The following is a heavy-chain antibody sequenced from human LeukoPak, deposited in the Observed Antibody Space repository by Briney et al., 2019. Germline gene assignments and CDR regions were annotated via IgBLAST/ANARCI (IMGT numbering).Heavy chain of an antibody. Sequence: KSGGSLRLSCAASGFTFTIYTINWIRQPPGKGLEWIGFIYYSGSTNYNPSLKSRVTISVDTSKNQFSLKLSSVTAADTAVYYCAGRAMIVELGFDYWGQGTLVTVSS. D-gene: IGHD3-22*01. CDR2: IYYSGST. CDR3: AGRAMIVELGFDY. V-gene: IGHV4-59*08. CDR1: GFTFTIYT. J-gene: IGHJ4*02.